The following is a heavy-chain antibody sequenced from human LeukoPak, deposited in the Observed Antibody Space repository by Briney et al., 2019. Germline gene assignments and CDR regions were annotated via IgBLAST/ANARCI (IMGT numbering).Heavy chain of an antibody. D-gene: IGHD6-13*01. V-gene: IGHV3-7*01. Sequence: GGSLRLSCAASGFTFSNSWMTWVRQAPGKGLEWVANINQDGSKKTYVDSVKGRFTISRDNAKNPLYLQMNSLRAEDTAVYYCATAPAAADSCWGQGTLVAVSS. CDR1: GFTFSNSW. CDR2: INQDGSKK. CDR3: ATAPAAADSC. J-gene: IGHJ4*02.